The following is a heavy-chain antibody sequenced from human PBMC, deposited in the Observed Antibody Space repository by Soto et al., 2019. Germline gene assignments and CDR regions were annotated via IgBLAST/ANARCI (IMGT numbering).Heavy chain of an antibody. CDR1: GFTFSNAW. V-gene: IGHV3-15*07. D-gene: IGHD3-3*01. Sequence: GSLRLSCAASGFTFSNAWMNWVRQAPGKGLEWVGRIKSKTDGGTTDYAAPEKGRITISRDDSKNKKYLQMNSLKNEDKDKNYCTTPAAGFLEWLFSPQDYYYGMDVWGQGTTVTVSS. J-gene: IGHJ6*02. CDR2: IKSKTDGGTT. CDR3: TTPAAGFLEWLFSPQDYYYGMDV.